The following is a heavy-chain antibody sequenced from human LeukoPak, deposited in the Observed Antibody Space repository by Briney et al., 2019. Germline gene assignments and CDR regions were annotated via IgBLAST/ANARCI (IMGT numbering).Heavy chain of an antibody. V-gene: IGHV3-23*01. CDR2: ISGSGTST. D-gene: IGHD4-17*01. CDR1: GFSFSNSA. CDR3: ARTTVTAPY. Sequence: PGGSLRLSCAASGFSFSNSAMSWVRQTSGKGLEWVSSISGSGTSTYYADSVKGRFTISRDNSKNTVYLQMNSLRAEDTAVYYCARTTVTAPYWGQGTLVTVSS. J-gene: IGHJ4*02.